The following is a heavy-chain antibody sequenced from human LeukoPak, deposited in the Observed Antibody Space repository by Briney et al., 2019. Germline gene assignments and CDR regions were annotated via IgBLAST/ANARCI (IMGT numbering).Heavy chain of an antibody. V-gene: IGHV3-7*01. CDR3: ARDWLAGVPFDAFDL. J-gene: IGHJ3*01. D-gene: IGHD3-10*01. CDR1: GFTLSSYW. Sequence: EGPLRLSCAASGFTLSSYWMSWVRQAPGKGLEWVANIKEDGSEKYYVDSVKGRFTISRDNAKNSLCLHMNSLTAEDTAMYYCARDWLAGVPFDAFDLWGRGTMVIVSS. CDR2: IKEDGSEK.